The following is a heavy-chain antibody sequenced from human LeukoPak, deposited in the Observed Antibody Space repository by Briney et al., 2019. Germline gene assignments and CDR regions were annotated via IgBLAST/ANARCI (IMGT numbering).Heavy chain of an antibody. CDR3: AKCQGSGWYPPVLIDY. Sequence: GRSLRLSCAASGFTFSSYGMHWVRQAPGKGLEWVAVISYDGSNKYYADSVKGRFAISRDNSKNTLYLQMNSLRAEDTAVYYCAKCQGSGWYPPVLIDYWGQGTLVTVSS. V-gene: IGHV3-30*18. CDR1: GFTFSSYG. J-gene: IGHJ4*02. D-gene: IGHD6-19*01. CDR2: ISYDGSNK.